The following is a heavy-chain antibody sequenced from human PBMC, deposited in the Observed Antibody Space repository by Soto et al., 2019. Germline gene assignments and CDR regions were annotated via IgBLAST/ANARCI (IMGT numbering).Heavy chain of an antibody. J-gene: IGHJ6*02. CDR2: IIPIFGTA. V-gene: IGHV1-69*13. Sequence: GASVKVSCKASGGTFSSYAISWVRQAPGQGLEWMGGIIPIFGTANYAQKFQGRVTITADESTSTAYMELSSLRSEDTAVYYCARDRSLAGDYSNPYGMDVWDQGTTVTVSS. D-gene: IGHD4-4*01. CDR1: GGTFSSYA. CDR3: ARDRSLAGDYSNPYGMDV.